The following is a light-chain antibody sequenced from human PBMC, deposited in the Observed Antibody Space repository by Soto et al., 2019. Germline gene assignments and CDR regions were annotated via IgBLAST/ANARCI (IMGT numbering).Light chain of an antibody. CDR1: QTVSTH. CDR3: QQRHNWLT. V-gene: IGKV3-11*01. J-gene: IGKJ4*01. Sequence: IVLTQSPATLSLSPGERATLSCRARQTVSTHLSWYQHKPGQAPKLLIYGASNRATGIPARFSGSGSGTDFTLTISSLEPEDSAVYYCQQRHNWLTFGGGTKVDI. CDR2: GAS.